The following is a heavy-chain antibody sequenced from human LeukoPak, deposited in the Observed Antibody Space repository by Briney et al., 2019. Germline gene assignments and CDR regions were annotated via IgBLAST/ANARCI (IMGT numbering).Heavy chain of an antibody. Sequence: GGSLRLSCAASGFTFSTYSMNWVRQAPGKGLEWVSYVSSSSSAIYYADSVKGRFTISRDNAKNSLYLQMDSLRAEDTAVYYCARRYCSSTSCRSHYHYYTDVWGKGTTVTVSS. CDR2: VSSSSSAI. CDR1: GFTFSTYS. V-gene: IGHV3-48*01. D-gene: IGHD2-2*01. CDR3: ARRYCSSTSCRSHYHYYTDV. J-gene: IGHJ6*03.